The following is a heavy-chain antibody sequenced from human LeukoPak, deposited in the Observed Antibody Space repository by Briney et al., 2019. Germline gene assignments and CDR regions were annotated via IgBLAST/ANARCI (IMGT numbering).Heavy chain of an antibody. CDR2: IYYSGST. D-gene: IGHD1-1*01. J-gene: IGHJ4*02. Sequence: SETLSLTCTGSGGSISSYYWSWIRQPPGQELEGIGYIYYSGSTNYNPSLKSRVTISGDTSKNQFSLKLSSVTAAATAVYYCARGQLERQVGVGYWGQGTLVTVSS. CDR1: GGSISSYY. V-gene: IGHV4-59*01. CDR3: ARGQLERQVGVGY.